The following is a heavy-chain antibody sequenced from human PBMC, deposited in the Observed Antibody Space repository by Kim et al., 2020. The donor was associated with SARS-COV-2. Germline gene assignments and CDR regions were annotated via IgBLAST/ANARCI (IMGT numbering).Heavy chain of an antibody. CDR1: GFTFSSYA. CDR2: ISGSGGST. Sequence: GGSLRLSCAASGFTFSSYAMSWVRQAPGKGLEWVSAISGSGGSTYYADSVKGRFTISRDNSKNTLYLQMNSLRAEDTAVYYCATPLAGGTGSPFDYWGQGTLVTVSS. CDR3: ATPLAGGTGSPFDY. D-gene: IGHD3-16*01. V-gene: IGHV3-23*01. J-gene: IGHJ4*02.